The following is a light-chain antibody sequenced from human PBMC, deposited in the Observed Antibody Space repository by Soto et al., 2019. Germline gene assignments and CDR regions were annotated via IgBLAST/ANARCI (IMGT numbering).Light chain of an antibody. J-gene: IGKJ1*01. V-gene: IGKV1-5*03. CDR2: KAS. Sequence: DIPMTQSPSTLSASVGDRVTITCRASQSISSWLCWYQQKPGKAPKLLIYKASSLESGVPSRFSGSGSGTEFILTISSLQPDDVATFYCQQYSGYSRTFGQGTKVEIK. CDR3: QQYSGYSRT. CDR1: QSISSW.